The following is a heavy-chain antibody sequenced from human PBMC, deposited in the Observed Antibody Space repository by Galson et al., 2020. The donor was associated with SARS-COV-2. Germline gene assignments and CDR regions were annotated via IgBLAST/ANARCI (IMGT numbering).Heavy chain of an antibody. CDR3: ARHRVRHLLRYSAYFDY. CDR2: IYYSGST. V-gene: IGHV4-39*01. Sequence: SETLSLTCTVSGGSISSSSYYWGWIRQPPGKGLEWIGSIYYSGSTYYNPSLKSRVTISVDTSKNQFSLKLSSVTAADTAVYYCARHRVRHLLRYSAYFDYWGQGTLVTVSS. J-gene: IGHJ4*02. CDR1: GGSISSSSYY. D-gene: IGHD3-9*01.